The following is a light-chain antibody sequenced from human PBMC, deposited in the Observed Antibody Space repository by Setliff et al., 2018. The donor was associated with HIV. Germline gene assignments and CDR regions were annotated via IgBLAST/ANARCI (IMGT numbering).Light chain of an antibody. CDR1: SSHVGGYNY. Sequence: QSALTQPASVSWSPGQSITIPCTGTSSHVGGYNYVSWYQQHPGKAPKLMIYDVSNRPSGVSNRFSGSKSGNTASLTISGLQAEDEADYYCSSYTSSSTPLVFGTGTKVTGL. J-gene: IGLJ1*01. CDR2: DVS. V-gene: IGLV2-14*01. CDR3: SSYTSSSTPLV.